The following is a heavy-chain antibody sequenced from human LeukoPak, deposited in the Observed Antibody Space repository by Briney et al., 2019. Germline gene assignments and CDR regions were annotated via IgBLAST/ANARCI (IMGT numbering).Heavy chain of an antibody. J-gene: IGHJ4*02. Sequence: PSETLSLTCAVSGASISNYYWSWIRQPPGKGLEWIGYIDCSGSTNYSPSLKSRVTISLDTSTNQFSLKLSSVTAADTAVYYCARHYSSDPFDYWGQGTLVTVS. CDR1: GASISNYY. V-gene: IGHV4-59*01. CDR3: ARHYSSDPFDY. CDR2: IDCSGST. D-gene: IGHD6-19*01.